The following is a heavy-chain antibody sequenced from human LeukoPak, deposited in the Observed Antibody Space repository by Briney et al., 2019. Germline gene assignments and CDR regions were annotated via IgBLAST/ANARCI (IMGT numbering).Heavy chain of an antibody. CDR2: INPNSGGT. D-gene: IGHD3-10*01. CDR1: GYTFTGYY. V-gene: IGHV1-2*02. CDR3: ARGYDSGSYWNVAGY. J-gene: IGHJ4*02. Sequence: ASVKVSCKASGYTFTGYYMHWVRQAPGQGLEWMGWINPNSGGTNYAQKFQGRVTMTRDTSISTAYMELSRLTSDDTAVYYCARGYDSGSYWNVAGYWGQGTLVTVSS.